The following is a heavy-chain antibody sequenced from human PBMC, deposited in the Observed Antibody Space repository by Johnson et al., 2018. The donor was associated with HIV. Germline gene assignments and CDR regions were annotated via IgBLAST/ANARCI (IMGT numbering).Heavy chain of an antibody. D-gene: IGHD3-3*01. CDR1: GFTFSSYG. Sequence: QVQLVESGGGVVQPGRSLRLSCAASGFTFSSYGIHWVRQAPGKGLEWVAVIWYDGSNKYYADSVKGRFTISRDNSKNTLYLQMNSLRAEDTAVYYCAKVRLQSITIFGVASDAFDIWGQGTMVTVSS. J-gene: IGHJ3*02. CDR2: IWYDGSNK. CDR3: AKVRLQSITIFGVASDAFDI. V-gene: IGHV3-33*06.